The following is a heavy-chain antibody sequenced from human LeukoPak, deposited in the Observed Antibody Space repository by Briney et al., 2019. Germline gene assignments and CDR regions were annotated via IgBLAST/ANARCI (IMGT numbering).Heavy chain of an antibody. Sequence: PGGSLRLSCAASGFTVSSNYMSWVRQAPGKGLEWVSVIYSGGSTYYADSVKGRFTISRDNSKNTLYLQMNSLRAEDTAVYYCARPLFLYPAAIGYWGQGTLVTVSS. J-gene: IGHJ4*02. CDR3: ARPLFLYPAAIGY. CDR1: GFTVSSNY. CDR2: IYSGGST. V-gene: IGHV3-53*01. D-gene: IGHD2-2*01.